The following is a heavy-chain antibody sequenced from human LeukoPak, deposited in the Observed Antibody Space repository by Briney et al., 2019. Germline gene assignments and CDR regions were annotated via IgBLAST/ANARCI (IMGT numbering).Heavy chain of an antibody. Sequence: TGGSLRLSCTASGFSFSSYSMNWVRQAPGKGLEWVSSISSSSSYIYYADSVKGRFTISRDNAKNSLYLQMNSLRAEDTAVYYCARDYPAVAGKGGKFDYWGQGTLVTVSS. CDR1: GFSFSSYS. CDR2: ISSSSSYI. J-gene: IGHJ4*02. D-gene: IGHD6-19*01. CDR3: ARDYPAVAGKGGKFDY. V-gene: IGHV3-21*01.